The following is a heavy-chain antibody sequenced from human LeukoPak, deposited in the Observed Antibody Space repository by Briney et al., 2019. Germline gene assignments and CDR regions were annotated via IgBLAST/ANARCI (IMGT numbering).Heavy chain of an antibody. J-gene: IGHJ2*01. CDR3: VRSVVVVGAPPTHFDL. Sequence: GGSLTLSCAASGFPFSSYAMSWLRQAPGRALEGVAGFSWSSCHIVYGVSVRGSFPIPRHSPRNALYLQMDGLRRDDTALYYCVRSVVVVGAPPTHFDLWGRGTQVIVSS. D-gene: IGHD2-15*01. V-gene: IGHV3-20*04. CDR2: FSWSSCHI. CDR1: GFPFSSYA.